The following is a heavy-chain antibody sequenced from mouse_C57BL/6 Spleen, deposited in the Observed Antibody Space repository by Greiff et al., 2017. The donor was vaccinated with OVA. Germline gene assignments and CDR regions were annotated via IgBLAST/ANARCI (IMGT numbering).Heavy chain of an antibody. D-gene: IGHD4-1*01. CDR1: GFTFSSYA. Sequence: EVKLMESGEGLVKPGGSLKLSCAASGFTFSSYAMSWVRQTPEKRLEWVAYISSGGDYIYYADTVKGRFTISRDNARNTLYLQMSSLKSEDTAMYYCTRDQTGSPYFDYWGQGTTLTVSS. CDR3: TRDQTGSPYFDY. V-gene: IGHV5-9-1*02. CDR2: ISSGGDYI. J-gene: IGHJ2*01.